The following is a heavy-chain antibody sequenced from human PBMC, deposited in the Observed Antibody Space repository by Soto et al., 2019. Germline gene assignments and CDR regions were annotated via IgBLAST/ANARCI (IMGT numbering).Heavy chain of an antibody. CDR3: ARDRGDYGIQFERHAFDI. J-gene: IGHJ3*02. D-gene: IGHD4-17*01. CDR2: INPNRGGT. Sequence: ASVKVSCKASGYTFTGYYMHWVRQAPGQGLEWMGWINPNRGGTNYAQKFQGWVTMTRDTSISTAYMDLSRLRSDHTAVYYWARDRGDYGIQFERHAFDIWGQGTMVTVSS. V-gene: IGHV1-2*04. CDR1: GYTFTGYY.